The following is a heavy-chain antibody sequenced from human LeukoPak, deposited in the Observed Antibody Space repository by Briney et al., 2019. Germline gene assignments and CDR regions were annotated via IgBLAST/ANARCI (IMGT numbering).Heavy chain of an antibody. J-gene: IGHJ4*02. Sequence: SETLSLTCTVSGGSISSYYWSWIRQPPGKGLEWIGYIYYSGSTYYNPSLKSRVTISVDTSKNQFSLKLSPVTAADTAVYYCARDPGTSFDYWGQGTLVTVSS. CDR1: GGSISSYY. V-gene: IGHV4-59*12. CDR2: IYYSGST. D-gene: IGHD1-26*01. CDR3: ARDPGTSFDY.